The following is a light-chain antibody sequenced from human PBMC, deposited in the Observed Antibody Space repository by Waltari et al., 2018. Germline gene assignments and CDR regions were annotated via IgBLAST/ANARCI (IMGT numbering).Light chain of an antibody. Sequence: EIALTQSPATLSLSPGERATLSCRASQSVGSYLAWYQQKPGQAPRLLIYDASNSATGIPARFSGSGSGTDFTLTISSLEPEDFAIYYCQQRSNRPLTFGGGTKVEIK. J-gene: IGKJ4*01. CDR2: DAS. V-gene: IGKV3-11*01. CDR1: QSVGSY. CDR3: QQRSNRPLT.